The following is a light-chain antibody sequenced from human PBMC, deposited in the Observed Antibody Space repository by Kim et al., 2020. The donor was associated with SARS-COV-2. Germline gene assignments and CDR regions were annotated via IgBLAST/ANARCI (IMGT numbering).Light chain of an antibody. CDR3: QQFDTVPLT. CDR2: DAS. CDR1: HYINLF. Sequence: AAVGDRVTITCTASHYINLFLNWFQQKPGEAPKLLISDASSLETGLPSRFSGSGSGTHFTFTISSLQPGDVATYYCQQFDTVPLTFGGGTKVDIK. J-gene: IGKJ4*01. V-gene: IGKV1-33*01.